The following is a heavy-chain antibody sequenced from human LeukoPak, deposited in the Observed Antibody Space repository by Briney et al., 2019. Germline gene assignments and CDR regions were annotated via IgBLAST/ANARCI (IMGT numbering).Heavy chain of an antibody. Sequence: PSETLSLTCAVSGYSISSGYYWGWIRQPAGQGLEWIGRIYGGGNTHYNPSLASRVTMSVDTSKKKISMRLSSVTAADTAVYYCARDRSGNGATNFAYWGQGSLVTVSS. V-gene: IGHV4-38-2*02. D-gene: IGHD1-26*01. CDR2: IYGGGNT. J-gene: IGHJ4*02. CDR3: ARDRSGNGATNFAY. CDR1: GYSISSGYY.